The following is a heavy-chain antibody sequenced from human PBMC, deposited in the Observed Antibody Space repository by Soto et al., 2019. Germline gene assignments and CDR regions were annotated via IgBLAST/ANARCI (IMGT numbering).Heavy chain of an antibody. CDR2: IYKSGST. Sequence: PSETLSLTCTVSGDPISTSHYYWGWIRQPPGKGLEWIGSIYKSGSTYYNPSLKSRVTISVDTSKNQFSLKLSSVTAADTAVYYCARPGYYDDSGYWRSPFDFWGQGTMVTVSS. V-gene: IGHV4-39*01. J-gene: IGHJ3*01. CDR1: GDPISTSHYY. D-gene: IGHD3-22*01. CDR3: ARPGYYDDSGYWRSPFDF.